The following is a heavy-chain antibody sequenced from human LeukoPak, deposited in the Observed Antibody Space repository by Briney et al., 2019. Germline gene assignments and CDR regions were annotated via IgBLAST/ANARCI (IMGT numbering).Heavy chain of an antibody. Sequence: GGSLRLSCAASGFTFSSHGMHWVRQAPGKRLEWVVVISADGDTKYYADSVKGRFTISRDNSKNTLYLQMSSLRAEDTAVYYCAKDSWRAGEPIYYGMDVWGQGTTVTVSS. CDR2: ISADGDTK. J-gene: IGHJ6*02. V-gene: IGHV3-30*18. CDR1: GFTFSSHG. D-gene: IGHD7-27*01. CDR3: AKDSWRAGEPIYYGMDV.